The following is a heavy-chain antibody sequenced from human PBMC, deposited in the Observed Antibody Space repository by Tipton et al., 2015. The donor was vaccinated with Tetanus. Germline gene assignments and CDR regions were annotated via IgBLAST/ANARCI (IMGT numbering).Heavy chain of an antibody. CDR2: IYYSGST. J-gene: IGHJ4*02. D-gene: IGHD6-13*01. V-gene: IGHV4-59*01. CDR1: GGSISSYY. Sequence: LRLSCTVSGGSISSYYWSWIRQPPGKGLEWIGYIYYSGSTNYNPSLKSRVTISVDTSKNQFSLKLSSVTAADTAVYYCARVVAAAGKIDYWGQGTLVTVSS. CDR3: ARVVAAAGKIDY.